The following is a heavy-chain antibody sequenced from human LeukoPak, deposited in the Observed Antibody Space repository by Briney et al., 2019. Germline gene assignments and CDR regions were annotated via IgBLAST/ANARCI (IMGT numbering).Heavy chain of an antibody. CDR3: AKEGYCSGGSCYSPYYFDY. V-gene: IGHV3-64*01. J-gene: IGHJ4*02. CDR1: GFIFSSYV. D-gene: IGHD2-15*01. Sequence: TGGSLRLSCAASGFIFSSYVMYWVRQAPGKGLEYVSGISSNGGSTYYANSVKGRFTISRDNSKNTLYLQMGSLRAEDTAVYYCAKEGYCSGGSCYSPYYFDYWGQGTLVTVSS. CDR2: ISSNGGST.